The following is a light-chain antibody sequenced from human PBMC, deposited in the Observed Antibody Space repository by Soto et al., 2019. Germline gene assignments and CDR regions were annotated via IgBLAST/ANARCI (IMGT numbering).Light chain of an antibody. CDR2: GAS. J-gene: IGKJ1*01. Sequence: EIVMTQSPATLSVSPGERAILSCRASQSVSRNLAWYQQRPGQAPRLLIYGASTRATGIPARFSGSGSGTEFTLTINSLQSEDFAVYYCQQSNYWPWTFGQGTKVDIK. V-gene: IGKV3-15*01. CDR3: QQSNYWPWT. CDR1: QSVSRN.